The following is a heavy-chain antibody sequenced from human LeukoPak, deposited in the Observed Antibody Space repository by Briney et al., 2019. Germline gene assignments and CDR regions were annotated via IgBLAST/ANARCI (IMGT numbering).Heavy chain of an antibody. CDR1: GGSFSGYY. V-gene: IGHV4-34*01. CDR3: ARGQGYDSSGYYFDY. CDR2: INHSGST. Sequence: SETLSLTCAVYGGSFSGYYWSWIRQPPGKGLEWIGEINHSGSTNYNPSLKSRVTISVDTSKNQFSLKLSSVTAADTAVCYCARGQGYDSSGYYFDYWGQGTLVTVSS. D-gene: IGHD3-22*01. J-gene: IGHJ4*02.